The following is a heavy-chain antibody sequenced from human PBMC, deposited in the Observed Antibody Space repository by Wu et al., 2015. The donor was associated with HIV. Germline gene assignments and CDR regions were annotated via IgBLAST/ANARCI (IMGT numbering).Heavy chain of an antibody. V-gene: IGHV1-69*01. J-gene: IGHJ5*02. CDR2: IIPIFGTV. Sequence: QVQLVQSGAEVKKPGSSMKVSCKASGGALGRYAINWVRQAPGQGLEWMGGIIPIFGTVNYAQKFQGRVTKFYYDASKPIQAYLEWSRADKSDETRPFFYYCARDGENYCSESQLLNFRWFDPVGPKGTPVTVS. D-gene: IGHD2-15*01. CDR1: GGALGRYA. CDR3: ARDGENYCSESQLLNFRWFDP.